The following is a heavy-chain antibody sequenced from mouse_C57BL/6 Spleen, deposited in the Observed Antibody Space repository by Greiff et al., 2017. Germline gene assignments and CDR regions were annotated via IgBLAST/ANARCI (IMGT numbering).Heavy chain of an antibody. Sequence: EVKLVESGGGLVKPGGSLKLSCAASGFTFSDYGMHWVRQAPEKGLEWVAYISSGSSTIYSADTVKGRFTISRDNAKNTLFLQMTSLRSEDTAMYYCAKAGYSVYFDYWGQGTTLTVSS. V-gene: IGHV5-17*01. CDR3: AKAGYSVYFDY. J-gene: IGHJ2*01. D-gene: IGHD2-3*01. CDR2: ISSGSSTI. CDR1: GFTFSDYG.